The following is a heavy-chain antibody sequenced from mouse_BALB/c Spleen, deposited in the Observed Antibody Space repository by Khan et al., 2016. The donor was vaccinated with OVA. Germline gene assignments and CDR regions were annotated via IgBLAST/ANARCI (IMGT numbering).Heavy chain of an antibody. D-gene: IGHD2-4*01. CDR3: AREGLRGVGMDY. Sequence: QVQLKESGPELVKPGTLVKISCKASGYTFTAYDINWVKQRPGQGLEWIGWIYPGDGSTKYNENFKGKATLTADTSSNTAYMQLSSLTSEKSAVYYCAREGLRGVGMDYWGQGTSVSVSS. CDR2: IYPGDGST. J-gene: IGHJ4*01. V-gene: IGHV1S56*01. CDR1: GYTFTAYD.